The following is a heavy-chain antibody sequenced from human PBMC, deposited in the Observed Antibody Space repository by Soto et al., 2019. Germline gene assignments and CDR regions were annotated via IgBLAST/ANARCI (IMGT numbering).Heavy chain of an antibody. J-gene: IGHJ4*02. CDR1: GFTFSIYW. Sequence: GGSLRLSCAASGFTFSIYWMHLVRQSPGKGLVWVSRINSDGSSTSYADSVKGRFTISRDNAKNTLYLQMNSLRAEDTAVYYCAREGWYYDSPGYNDYWGQGALVTVSS. CDR2: INSDGSST. D-gene: IGHD3-22*01. CDR3: AREGWYYDSPGYNDY. V-gene: IGHV3-74*01.